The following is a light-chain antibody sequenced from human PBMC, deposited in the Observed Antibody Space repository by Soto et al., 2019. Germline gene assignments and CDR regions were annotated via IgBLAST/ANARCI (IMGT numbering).Light chain of an antibody. CDR1: QSISSW. CDR2: DAS. J-gene: IGKJ1*01. Sequence: DIQMTQSPSTLSASVGDRVTITCRASQSISSWLAWYQQKPGKAPKLLIYDASRLESGVPSRFSGSGSGTEFPLTISRLQHDVVASYYWQQYNSYWTFGQGTKVEIK. V-gene: IGKV1-5*01. CDR3: QQYNSYWT.